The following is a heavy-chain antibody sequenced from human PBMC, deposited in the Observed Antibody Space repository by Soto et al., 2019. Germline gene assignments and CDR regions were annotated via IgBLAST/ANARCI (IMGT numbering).Heavy chain of an antibody. Sequence: QVQLQESGPGLVKPSQTLSLTCAVSGATISSGDYYWTWIRQPPGKGLEWIGHIYFSGFTHYSPSLESRITISIDTSRNQFSLRLNSVTAADTAVYYCARSCSGFSCHGSGNSGDFWGQGTLVTVSS. CDR1: GATISSGDYY. D-gene: IGHD2-2*01. CDR2: IYFSGFT. J-gene: IGHJ4*02. CDR3: ARSCSGFSCHGSGNSGDF. V-gene: IGHV4-30-4*01.